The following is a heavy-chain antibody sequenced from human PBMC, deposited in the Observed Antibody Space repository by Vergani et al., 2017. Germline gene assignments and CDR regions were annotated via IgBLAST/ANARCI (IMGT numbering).Heavy chain of an antibody. J-gene: IGHJ3*02. CDR3: ARDSIVVVPAATDAFDI. Sequence: EVQLVESGGGLVKPGGSLRLSCAASGFTFSNAWMSWVRQAPGKGLEWVGRIKSKTDGGTTDYAAPVKGRFTISRDDSKNTLYLQMNSLRAEDTAVYYCARDSIVVVPAATDAFDIWGQGTMVTVSS. V-gene: IGHV3-15*01. D-gene: IGHD2-2*01. CDR2: IKSKTDGGTT. CDR1: GFTFSNAW.